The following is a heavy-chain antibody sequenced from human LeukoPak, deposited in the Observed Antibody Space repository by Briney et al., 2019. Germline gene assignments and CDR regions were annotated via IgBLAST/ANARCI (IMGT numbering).Heavy chain of an antibody. D-gene: IGHD5-12*01. J-gene: IGHJ3*02. CDR1: GFTFSSYA. CDR2: ISGSGGST. V-gene: IGHV3-23*01. CDR3: AGTGRVATGPVGDI. Sequence: SGGSLRLSCAASGFTFSSYAMSWVRQAPGKGLEWVSAISGSGGSTYYADSVKGRFTISRDNSKNTLYLQMNSLRAEDTAVYYCAGTGRVATGPVGDIWGQGTMVTVSS.